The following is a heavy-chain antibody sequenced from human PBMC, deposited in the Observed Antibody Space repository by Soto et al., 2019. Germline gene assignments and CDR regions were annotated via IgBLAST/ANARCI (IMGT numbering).Heavy chain of an antibody. J-gene: IGHJ6*02. V-gene: IGHV4-4*02. Sequence: PSETLSLTCAVSGGSISSSNWWSWVRQPPGKGLEWIGEIYHSGSTNYNPFLKSRVTISVDKSKNQFSLKLSSVTAADTAVYYCARDDYDILTGYFYGMDVWGQGTTVTVSS. CDR3: ARDDYDILTGYFYGMDV. CDR1: GGSISSSNW. CDR2: IYHSGST. D-gene: IGHD3-9*01.